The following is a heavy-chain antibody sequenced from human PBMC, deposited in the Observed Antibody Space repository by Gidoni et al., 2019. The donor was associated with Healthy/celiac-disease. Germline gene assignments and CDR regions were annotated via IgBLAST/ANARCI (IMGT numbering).Heavy chain of an antibody. CDR1: GFTFSSYA. CDR3: ARGAVVAATRDYYYYYGMDV. D-gene: IGHD2-15*01. Sequence: EVPLVASGGGLVQPGAYLRLSCAASGFTFSSYAMHGLRQATGKGLAWVSAIGPAGDTYYPGSGKGRFTISRENAKNSLYLQMNSLRAGDTAVYYCARGAVVAATRDYYYYYGMDVWGQVTTVTVSS. J-gene: IGHJ6*02. CDR2: IGPAGDT. V-gene: IGHV3-13*01.